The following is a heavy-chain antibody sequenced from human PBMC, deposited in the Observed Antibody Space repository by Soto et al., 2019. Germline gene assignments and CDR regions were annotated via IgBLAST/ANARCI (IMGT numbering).Heavy chain of an antibody. CDR3: ARRLQWQLRPLDS. D-gene: IGHD6-19*01. Sequence: GGSLRLSCEGSGFTFNDYYMTWIRQAPGKGLEWVAYINTLSTAIYYADSVKGRLTISRDNAKNSLYLQMNGLRAEDTATYYCARRLQWQLRPLDSWGRGTLVTVPQ. J-gene: IGHJ4*02. V-gene: IGHV3-11*01. CDR2: INTLSTAI. CDR1: GFTFNDYY.